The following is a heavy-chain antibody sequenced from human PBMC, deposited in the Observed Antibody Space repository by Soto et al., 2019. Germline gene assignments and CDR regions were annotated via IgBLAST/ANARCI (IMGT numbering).Heavy chain of an antibody. CDR1: GLIFSNYK. CDR2: INTDGSII. V-gene: IGHV3-74*01. CDR3: ARDTDGLHY. Sequence: EVRLVESGGGLVQPGGSLRLSCAASGLIFSNYKMHWVRHAPGKGLVWVSRINTDGSIIDYADSVKGRFTVSRDNAKNTLYLQMNSLRADDTAVYYCARDTDGLHYWGQGTLVTVSS. J-gene: IGHJ4*02.